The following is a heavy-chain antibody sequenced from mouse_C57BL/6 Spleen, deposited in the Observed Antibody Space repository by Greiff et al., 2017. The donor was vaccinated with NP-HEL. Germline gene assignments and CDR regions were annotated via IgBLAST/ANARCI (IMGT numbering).Heavy chain of an antibody. D-gene: IGHD2-3*01. V-gene: IGHV1-82*01. CDR2: IYPGDGDT. CDR1: GYAFSSSW. Sequence: VQLQQSGPELVKPGASVKISCKASGYAFSSSWMNWVKQRPGKGLEWIGRIYPGDGDTNYNGKFKGKATLAADKSSSTACMQLSSLTSEDSAVYFCARDGFFAYWGQGTLVTVSA. J-gene: IGHJ3*01. CDR3: ARDGFFAY.